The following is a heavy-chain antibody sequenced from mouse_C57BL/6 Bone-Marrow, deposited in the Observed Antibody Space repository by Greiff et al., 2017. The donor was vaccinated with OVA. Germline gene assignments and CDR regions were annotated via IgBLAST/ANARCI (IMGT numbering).Heavy chain of an antibody. D-gene: IGHD1-1*01. CDR1: GYTFTSYW. J-gene: IGHJ1*03. CDR2: IHPSDSDT. CDR3: AMGYYGSRGYFDV. V-gene: IGHV1-74*01. Sequence: QVQLQQPGAELVKPGASVKVSCKASGYTFTSYWLHWVKQRPGQGLEWIGRIHPSDSDTNYNQKFKGKATLTVDKSSSTAYMQLSSLTSEDSAVYYCAMGYYGSRGYFDVWGTGTTVTVSS.